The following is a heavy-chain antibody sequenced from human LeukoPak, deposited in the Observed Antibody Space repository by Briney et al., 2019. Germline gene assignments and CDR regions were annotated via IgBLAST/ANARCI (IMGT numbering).Heavy chain of an antibody. CDR1: GYNFSTYW. J-gene: IGHJ5*02. Sequence: GESLKISCKGSGYNFSTYWIGWVRQMPGKGLEWMGIICLGDSDTRYSPSFQGQVTISADKSISTAYLQWSSLKASDTAIYYCARHSRPAAYSWFDPWGQGTLVTVSS. V-gene: IGHV5-51*01. D-gene: IGHD2-2*01. CDR3: ARHSRPAAYSWFDP. CDR2: ICLGDSDT.